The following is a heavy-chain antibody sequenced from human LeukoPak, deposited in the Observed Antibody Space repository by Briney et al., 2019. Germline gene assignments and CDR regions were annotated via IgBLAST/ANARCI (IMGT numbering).Heavy chain of an antibody. CDR3: ATDIAAAGPNDFDY. Sequence: ASVKVSCKASGYTFTSYGISWVRQAPGQGLEWMGWISAYNGNTNYAQTLQGRVTMTTDTFTSTAYMELRSLRSDDTAVYYFATDIAAAGPNDFDYWGQGTLVTVSS. CDR2: ISAYNGNT. D-gene: IGHD6-13*01. V-gene: IGHV1-18*01. J-gene: IGHJ4*02. CDR1: GYTFTSYG.